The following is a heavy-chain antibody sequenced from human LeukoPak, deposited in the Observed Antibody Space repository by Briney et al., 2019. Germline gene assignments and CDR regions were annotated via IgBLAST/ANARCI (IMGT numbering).Heavy chain of an antibody. CDR1: GGSINTYF. V-gene: IGHV4-59*08. D-gene: IGHD3-10*01. J-gene: IGHJ4*02. CDR2: MYYSGST. Sequence: PSETLSLTCAVSGGSINTYFWSWIRQPPGKGLEWIGYMYYSGSTNYSPSLKSRATISMDTSKNQFSLKLNSVTAADTAVYYCARQIAWGVGRFDYWGQGTLATVSA. CDR3: ARQIAWGVGRFDY.